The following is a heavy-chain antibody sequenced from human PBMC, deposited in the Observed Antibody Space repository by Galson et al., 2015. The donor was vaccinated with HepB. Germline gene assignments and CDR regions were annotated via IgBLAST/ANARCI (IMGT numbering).Heavy chain of an antibody. CDR1: GFTFSSYS. D-gene: IGHD3-10*01. CDR3: ASIQGGYYYGSLDY. J-gene: IGHJ4*02. V-gene: IGHV3-21*01. CDR2: ISSGSGYI. Sequence: SLRLSCAASGFTFSSYSMNWVRQAPGKGLEWVSSISSGSGYIYYADSVKGRFTISRDSAKNSLYLQMNSLRAEDTAVYYCASIQGGYYYGSLDYWGQGTLVTVSS.